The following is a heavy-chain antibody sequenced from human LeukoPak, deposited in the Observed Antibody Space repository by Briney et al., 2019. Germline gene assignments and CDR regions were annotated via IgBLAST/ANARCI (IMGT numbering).Heavy chain of an antibody. V-gene: IGHV1-2*02. CDR2: ISPNSGGT. D-gene: IGHD3-9*01. J-gene: IGHJ3*02. CDR1: GYTFTGYY. CDR3: ARGLYDILTGRYAFDI. Sequence: ASVKVSCKASGYTFTGYYMHWVRQAPGQGLEWMGWISPNSGGTNYAQKFQGRVTMTRDTSISTAYMELSRLRSDDTAVYYCARGLYDILTGRYAFDIWGQGTMVTVSS.